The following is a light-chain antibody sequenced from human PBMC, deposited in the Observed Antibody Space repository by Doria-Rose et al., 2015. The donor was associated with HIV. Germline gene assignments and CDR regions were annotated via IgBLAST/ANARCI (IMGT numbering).Light chain of an antibody. CDR2: AAS. CDR1: RSISSY. CDR3: QQSCCTPST. J-gene: IGKJ2*02. V-gene: IGKV1-39*01. Sequence: MPQSPSSLSASVGARVTITCRASRSISSYLNWYQQKPGKAPKLLIYAASSLQSGVPSRFSGSGSGTDFTLTISSLHPEDFAAYYCQQSCCTPSTFGQGTKLEIK.